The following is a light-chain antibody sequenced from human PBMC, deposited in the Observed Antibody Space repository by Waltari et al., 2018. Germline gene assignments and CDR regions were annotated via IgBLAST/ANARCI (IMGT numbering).Light chain of an antibody. V-gene: IGKV3-11*01. CDR1: QSVSSF. Sequence: EIVLTQSPATLSLSPGERGTLPCRASQSVSSFVTWFQQKPGQAPRLLIYDASKRATGIPARFSGSGSGTDFTLTISSLGPEDFAVYYCQQRSNWPLTFGGGTKVEFK. J-gene: IGKJ4*01. CDR2: DAS. CDR3: QQRSNWPLT.